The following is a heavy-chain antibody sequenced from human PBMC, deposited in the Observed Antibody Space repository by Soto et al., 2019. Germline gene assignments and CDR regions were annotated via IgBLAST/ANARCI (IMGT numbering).Heavy chain of an antibody. CDR2: ITVYNGNT. V-gene: IGHV1-18*04. Sequence: GASVKVSCKASGYTFTNYGVSWVRQAPGQGLEWMGWITVYNGNTHYAQNLQGRVTMTTDTSTSTADMELWSLGSDDTAGYYCAGMGFPLTEDAFIIWGEGTMVTVSS. J-gene: IGHJ3*02. CDR3: AGMGFPLTEDAFII. CDR1: GYTFTNYG. D-gene: IGHD3-9*01.